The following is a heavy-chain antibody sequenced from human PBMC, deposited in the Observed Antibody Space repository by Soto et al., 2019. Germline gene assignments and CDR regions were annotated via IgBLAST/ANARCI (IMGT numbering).Heavy chain of an antibody. V-gene: IGHV4-59*01. D-gene: IGHD2-2*01. J-gene: IGHJ6*02. Sequence: KSSETLSLTCTVSGGSISSYYWSWIRQPPGKGPEWIGYIYYSGSTNYNPSLKSRVTISVDTSKNQFSLKLSSVTAADTAVYYCASGWYQPIYYYYYGMDVWGQGTTVTVSS. CDR1: GGSISSYY. CDR2: IYYSGST. CDR3: ASGWYQPIYYYYYGMDV.